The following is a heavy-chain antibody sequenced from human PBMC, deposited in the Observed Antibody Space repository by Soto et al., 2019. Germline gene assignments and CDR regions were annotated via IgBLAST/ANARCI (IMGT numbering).Heavy chain of an antibody. CDR3: AKECSSTSCGFFDP. V-gene: IGHV3-23*01. J-gene: IGHJ5*02. D-gene: IGHD2-2*01. CDR2: ISGSGDNT. CDR1: GFSFNNYA. Sequence: EVQLLESGGGLVQPGGSLKLSCVASGFSFNNYAMSWVRQVPGKGLEWVSAISGSGDNTYYADSVKGRFTISRDNSKNTLYLQMNSLRVEDTAVYYCAKECSSTSCGFFDPWGQGTLVTVSS.